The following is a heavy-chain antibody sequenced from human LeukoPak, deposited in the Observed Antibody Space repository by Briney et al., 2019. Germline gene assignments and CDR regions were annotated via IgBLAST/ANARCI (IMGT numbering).Heavy chain of an antibody. CDR3: VKTLKYYGSGRGLFDS. CDR1: GFTFSSSA. CDR2: FSSDGSST. J-gene: IGHJ4*02. Sequence: GRSLRLSCSASGFTFSSSAMYWVRQAPGKGLEYVSAFSSDGSSTFYADSVKGRFTISRDNSKNILYLQMSSLRADDTAVYYCVKTLKYYGSGRGLFDSWGQGILVTVSS. V-gene: IGHV3-64D*06. D-gene: IGHD3-10*01.